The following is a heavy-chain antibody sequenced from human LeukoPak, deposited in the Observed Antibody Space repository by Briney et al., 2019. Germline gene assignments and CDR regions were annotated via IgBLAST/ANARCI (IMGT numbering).Heavy chain of an antibody. Sequence: SETLSLTCTVSGGSISSYYWSWIRQPPGKGLEWIGYIYYSGSTNYNPSLKSRVTISVDTSKNQFSLKLSSVTAADTAVYYCARLGYGSGWLGWGAFDIWGQGTMVTVSS. J-gene: IGHJ3*02. CDR2: IYYSGST. CDR1: GGSISSYY. CDR3: ARLGYGSGWLGWGAFDI. D-gene: IGHD6-19*01. V-gene: IGHV4-59*08.